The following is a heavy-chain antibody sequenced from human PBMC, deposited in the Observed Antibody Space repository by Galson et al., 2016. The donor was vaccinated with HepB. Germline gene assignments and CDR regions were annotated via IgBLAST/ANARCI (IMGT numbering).Heavy chain of an antibody. J-gene: IGHJ5*02. D-gene: IGHD6-13*01. CDR1: GYTFTTYY. CDR2: INPSSGST. CDR3: ARARVAAAGSLDP. V-gene: IGHV1-46*01. Sequence: SVKVSCKASGYTFTTYYIHWVRQAPGQGLEWMGIINPSSGSTTYAQKFQDRVTMTRDTSTSTVYMELSSLRSQDTAVYYCARARVAAAGSLDPWGQGALVAVSS.